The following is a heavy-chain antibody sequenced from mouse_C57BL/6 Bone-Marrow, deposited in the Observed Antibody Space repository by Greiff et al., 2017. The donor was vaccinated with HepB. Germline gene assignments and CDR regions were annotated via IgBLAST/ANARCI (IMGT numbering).Heavy chain of an antibody. Sequence: EVKVEESGGGLVKPGGSLKLSCAASGFTFSDYGMHWVRQAPEKGLEWVAYISSGSSTIYYADTVKGRFTISRDNAKNTLFLQMTSLRSEDTAMYYCAREGGYYGRYFDVWGTGTTVTVSS. CDR1: GFTFSDYG. CDR2: ISSGSSTI. D-gene: IGHD1-1*01. V-gene: IGHV5-17*01. J-gene: IGHJ1*03. CDR3: AREGGYYGRYFDV.